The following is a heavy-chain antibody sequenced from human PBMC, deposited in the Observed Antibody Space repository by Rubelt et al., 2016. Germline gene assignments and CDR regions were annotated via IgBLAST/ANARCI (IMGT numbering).Heavy chain of an antibody. D-gene: IGHD6-6*01. CDR1: GFTFSSYW. J-gene: IGHJ4*02. CDR3: AIERIPLMGAARPTHNFDY. Sequence: AASGFTFSSYWMSWVRQAPGKGLEWVANIKQDGSEKYYVDSVKGRFTISRDNAKNSLYLQMNSLRAEDTAVYYCAIERIPLMGAARPTHNFDYWGQGTLVTVSS. V-gene: IGHV3-7*01. CDR2: IKQDGSEK.